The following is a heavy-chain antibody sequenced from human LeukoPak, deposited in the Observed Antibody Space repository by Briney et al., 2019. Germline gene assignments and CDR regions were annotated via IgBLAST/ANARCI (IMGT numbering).Heavy chain of an antibody. Sequence: GGSLRLSCAASGFTFSNAWMSWVRQAPGKGLEWVGRIKSKTDGGATDYAAPVKGRFTISRDDSKNTLYLQMNSLKAEDTAVYYCTTDTYYYGSCLDYWGQGTLVTVSS. CDR2: IKSKTDGGAT. CDR1: GFTFSNAW. D-gene: IGHD3-10*01. CDR3: TTDTYYYGSCLDY. J-gene: IGHJ4*02. V-gene: IGHV3-15*01.